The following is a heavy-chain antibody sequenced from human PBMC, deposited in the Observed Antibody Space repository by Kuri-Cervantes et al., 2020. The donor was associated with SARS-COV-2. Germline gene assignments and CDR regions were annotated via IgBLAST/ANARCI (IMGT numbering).Heavy chain of an antibody. Sequence: SETLSLTCAVYGESLSDYYGNWNRQPPGKGLEWIGELNDSGSTHYNTGSTNYNPSLRSRFTISLDTSKNEFPLKLNPVTAADTAVYYCARGRGRRRACYGMDVWGQGTTVTVSS. CDR2: LNDSGSTHYNTGST. CDR3: ARGRGRRRACYGMDV. J-gene: IGHJ6*02. CDR1: GESLSDYY. D-gene: IGHD5-24*01. V-gene: IGHV4-34*01.